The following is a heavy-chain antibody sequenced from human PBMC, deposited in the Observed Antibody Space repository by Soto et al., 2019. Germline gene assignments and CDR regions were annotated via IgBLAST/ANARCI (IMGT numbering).Heavy chain of an antibody. CDR1: GGSVSSFY. V-gene: IGHV4-59*02. CDR2: VHYSGGT. Sequence: SETLSLTCTVSGGSVSSFYWSWIRQPPGKGLEWIGYVHYSGGTNYSPSLKSRVTISVDTSKNQLSLKLSSVTAADTAVYYCAKESTTVTSYDAFDIWGQGTMVTVSS. J-gene: IGHJ3*02. CDR3: AKESTTVTSYDAFDI. D-gene: IGHD4-17*01.